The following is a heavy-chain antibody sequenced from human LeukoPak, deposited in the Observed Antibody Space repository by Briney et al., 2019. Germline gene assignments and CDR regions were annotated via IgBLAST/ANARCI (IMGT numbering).Heavy chain of an antibody. CDR3: TTDSGYYYDNSNYYALYYFDY. CDR1: GFTFTNAY. Sequence: PGGSLRLSCAASGFTFTNAYVSWVRQARGEGVEWVGRIRGKADGGTTDYAAPVKGRFTISSDDSENTLYLQMNSLKTEDTAVYYCTTDSGYYYDNSNYYALYYFDYWGQGTLVTVSS. V-gene: IGHV3-15*01. CDR2: IRGKADGGTT. D-gene: IGHD3-22*01. J-gene: IGHJ4*02.